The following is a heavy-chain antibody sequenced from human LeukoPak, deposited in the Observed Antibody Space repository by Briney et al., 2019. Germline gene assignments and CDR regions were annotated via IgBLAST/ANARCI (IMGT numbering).Heavy chain of an antibody. CDR2: INDRGST. CDR1: GGSFCGYY. D-gene: IGHD6-13*01. Sequence: PSETLSLTCAVYGGSFCGYYWSWIGQPPGKGLEWVGEINDRGSTNYNPSLKSGVTLSVDTFRNQFSLNLRSVTAADTAIYYCARLVSQTEPRFDSWGQGTLVTVSS. V-gene: IGHV4-34*01. CDR3: ARLVSQTEPRFDS. J-gene: IGHJ4*02.